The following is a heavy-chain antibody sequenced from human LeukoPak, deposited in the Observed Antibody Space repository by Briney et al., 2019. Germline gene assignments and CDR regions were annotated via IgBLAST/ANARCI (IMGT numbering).Heavy chain of an antibody. D-gene: IGHD6-13*01. J-gene: IGHJ6*02. Sequence: SETPSLTCAVYGGSFSGYYWSWIRQPPGKGLEWIGEINHSGSTNYNPSLKSRVTISVDTSKNQFSLKLSSVTAADTAVYYCARDPIAAAGTFRANYYGMDVWGQGTTVTVSS. CDR3: ARDPIAAAGTFRANYYGMDV. CDR1: GGSFSGYY. CDR2: INHSGST. V-gene: IGHV4-34*01.